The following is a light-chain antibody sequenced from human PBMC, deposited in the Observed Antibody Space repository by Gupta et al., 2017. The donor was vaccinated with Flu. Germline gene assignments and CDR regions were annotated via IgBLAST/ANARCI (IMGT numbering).Light chain of an antibody. J-gene: IGKJ4*01. V-gene: IGKV3-15*01. Sequence: PATLSVAPVESATRSCRTSQGISVNLAGYQQKPGQAPRLLIYAASTRATCGPPRCSGSGSGTQFTLTITSLQSEDVAVYFCQQHNHWPPAFGGGTKVEIK. CDR3: QQHNHWPPA. CDR2: AAS. CDR1: QGISVN.